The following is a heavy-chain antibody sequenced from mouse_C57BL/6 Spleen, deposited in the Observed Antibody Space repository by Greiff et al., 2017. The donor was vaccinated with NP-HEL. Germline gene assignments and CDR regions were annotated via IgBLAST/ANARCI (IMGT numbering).Heavy chain of an antibody. CDR2: IDPSDSYT. V-gene: IGHV1-69*01. CDR1: GYTFTSYW. CDR3: ARSRGNYFDD. Sequence: QVQLQQPGAELVMPGASVKLSCKASGYTFTSYWMHWVKQRPGQGLEWIGEIDPSDSYTNYNQKFKGKSTLTVDKSSSTAYMQLSSLTSEDSAVYYCARSRGNYFDDWGQGTTLTVSS. D-gene: IGHD1-1*01. J-gene: IGHJ2*01.